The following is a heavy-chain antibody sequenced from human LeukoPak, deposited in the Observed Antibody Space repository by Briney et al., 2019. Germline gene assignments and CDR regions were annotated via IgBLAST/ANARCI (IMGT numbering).Heavy chain of an antibody. V-gene: IGHV4-34*01. J-gene: IGHJ4*02. CDR1: GGSFSGYY. CDR2: INHSGST. CDR3: ARLWGSSGDYFDY. Sequence: SETLSLTCAVYGGSFSGYYWSWIRQPPGKGLEWIGEINHSGSTNYNPPLKTRVTISVDTSKNQFSLKLSSVTAADTAVYYCARLWGSSGDYFDYWGQGTLVTVSS. D-gene: IGHD7-27*01.